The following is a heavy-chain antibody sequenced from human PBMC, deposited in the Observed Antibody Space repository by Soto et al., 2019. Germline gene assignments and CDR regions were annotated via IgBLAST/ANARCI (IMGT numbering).Heavy chain of an antibody. CDR3: ERVNIVATIWDYYYCLDV. V-gene: IGHV3-53*04. Sequence: EVQLVESGGGLVQPGGSLRLSCAASGFTVSSNYMSWVRQAPGKGLEWASVIYSGGSTYYADSVKGRFTISRHNSKNTLYLQMNSLRAEDTAVYYCERVNIVATIWDYYYCLDVWGKGTTVTVSS. D-gene: IGHD5-12*01. J-gene: IGHJ6*03. CDR2: IYSGGST. CDR1: GFTVSSNY.